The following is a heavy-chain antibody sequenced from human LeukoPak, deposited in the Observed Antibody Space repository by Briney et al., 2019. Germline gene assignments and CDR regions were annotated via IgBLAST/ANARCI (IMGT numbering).Heavy chain of an antibody. CDR3: ARGNWDSSGWYYDY. V-gene: IGHV1-69*05. Sequence: SVKVSCKASGGTFSSYAISWVRQAPGQGLEWMGRIISIFGTANYAQKFQGSVTITTDESTNTAYMELSSLRSEDTAVYCCARGNWDSSGWYYDYWGQGTLVTVSS. CDR2: IISIFGTA. D-gene: IGHD6-19*01. J-gene: IGHJ4*02. CDR1: GGTFSSYA.